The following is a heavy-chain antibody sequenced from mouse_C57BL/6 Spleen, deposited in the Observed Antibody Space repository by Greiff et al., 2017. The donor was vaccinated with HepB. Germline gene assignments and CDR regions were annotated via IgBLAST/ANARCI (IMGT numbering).Heavy chain of an antibody. CDR2: ISSGGDYI. D-gene: IGHD1-1*01. J-gene: IGHJ1*03. V-gene: IGHV5-9-1*02. Sequence: EVKLMESGEGLVKPGGSLKLSCAASGFTFSSYAMSWVRQTPEKRLEWVAYISSGGDYIYYADTVKGRFTISRDNARNTLYLQMSSLKSEDTAMECCTRVPGSSRGSYFDVWGTGTTVTVSS. CDR1: GFTFSSYA. CDR3: TRVPGSSRGSYFDV.